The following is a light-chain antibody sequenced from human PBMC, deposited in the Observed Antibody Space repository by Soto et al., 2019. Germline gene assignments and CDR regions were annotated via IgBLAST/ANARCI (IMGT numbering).Light chain of an antibody. CDR1: QGISTS. CDR3: QQVHNYPVT. CDR2: AAS. V-gene: IGKV1-9*01. Sequence: DIQLTQSPSLLSASVGDRVTITCRASQGISTSLAWYQQKPEKAPKLLIYAASTVQSGVPSRFSGSGSGTDFTITISSLQPEDFATFYCQQVHNYPVTFGGGTKVSI. J-gene: IGKJ4*01.